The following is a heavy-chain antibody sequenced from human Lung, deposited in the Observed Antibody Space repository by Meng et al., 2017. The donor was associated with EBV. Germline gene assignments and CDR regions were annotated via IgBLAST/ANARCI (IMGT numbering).Heavy chain of an antibody. CDR1: GGSISFGDYY. J-gene: IGHJ5*02. D-gene: IGHD6-6*01. CDR2: IYDSGST. Sequence: QVTLKESGPELVKPSQTLSLSCTVSGGSISFGDYYWSWIRQPPGKGLEWIGYIYDSGSTSYNPSLMSRVTISVDTSRNQFSLKLTSVTAADTAVYYCAREYSSSSGLPGPWGQGTLVTVSS. V-gene: IGHV4-30-4*08. CDR3: AREYSSSSGLPGP.